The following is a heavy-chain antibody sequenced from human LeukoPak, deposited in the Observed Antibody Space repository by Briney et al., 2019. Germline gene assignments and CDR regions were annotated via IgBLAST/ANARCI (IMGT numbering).Heavy chain of an antibody. CDR2: IYYSGST. CDR1: GGSISSGGYY. CDR3: ARVPYYDILTGHINFDY. D-gene: IGHD3-9*01. J-gene: IGHJ4*02. V-gene: IGHV4-61*08. Sequence: SETLSLTCTVSGGSISSGGYYWSWIRQPPGKGLEWIGYIYYSGSTNYNPSLKSRVTISVDTSKNQFSLKLSSVTAADTAVYYCARVPYYDILTGHINFDYWGQGTLVTVSS.